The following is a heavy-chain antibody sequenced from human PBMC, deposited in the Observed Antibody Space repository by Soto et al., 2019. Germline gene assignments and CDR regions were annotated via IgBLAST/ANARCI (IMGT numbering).Heavy chain of an antibody. V-gene: IGHV4-61*08. CDR1: GAPVISDGYY. CDR3: ARGSLSRLLQWLPPDH. D-gene: IGHD3-3*01. Sequence: QVQLQESGPRLVKPSETLSLTCTVSGAPVISDGYYWSWVRQPPGKGLEWIGHIYYSGSTNSNPSLMSGVSLSRATSKNQFSLRLNFVTAAETAFYFCARGSLSRLLQWLPPDHWGQGIVVTVSA. CDR2: IYYSGST. J-gene: IGHJ4*02.